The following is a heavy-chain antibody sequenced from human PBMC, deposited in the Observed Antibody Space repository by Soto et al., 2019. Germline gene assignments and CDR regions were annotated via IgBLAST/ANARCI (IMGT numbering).Heavy chain of an antibody. Sequence: QVQLVESGGGVVQPGRSLRLSCAASGFTFSSYGMHWVRQAPGKGLEWVAVISYDGSNKYYADSVKGRFTISRDNSKNTLYLQMNSLRAEDTAVYYCAKDDLPDCSDGSCLAPQFDYWGQGTLVTVSS. CDR1: GFTFSSYG. D-gene: IGHD2-15*01. CDR3: AKDDLPDCSDGSCLAPQFDY. V-gene: IGHV3-30*18. J-gene: IGHJ4*02. CDR2: ISYDGSNK.